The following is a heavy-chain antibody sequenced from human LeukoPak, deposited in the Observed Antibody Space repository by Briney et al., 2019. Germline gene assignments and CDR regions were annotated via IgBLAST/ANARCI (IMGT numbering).Heavy chain of an antibody. CDR2: ISSSGSTI. CDR3: ARIGSYGIITKAEFRPAFDY. J-gene: IGHJ4*02. V-gene: IGHV3-48*03. Sequence: PGGSLRLSCAASGFTFSGYEMNWVRQAPGKGLEWVSYISSSGSTIYYADSVKGRFTISRDNAKNSLYLQMNSLRAEDTAVYYCARIGSYGIITKAEFRPAFDYWGQGTLVTVSS. D-gene: IGHD5-18*01. CDR1: GFTFSGYE.